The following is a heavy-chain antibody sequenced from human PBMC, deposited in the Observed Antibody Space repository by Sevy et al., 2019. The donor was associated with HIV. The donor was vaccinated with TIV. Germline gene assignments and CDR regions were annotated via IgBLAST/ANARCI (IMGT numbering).Heavy chain of an antibody. CDR3: AKSYFGSGTSYVMDL. CDR1: GFTFRNFW. V-gene: IGHV3-7*01. Sequence: GGSLRLSCAVSGFTFRNFWMSWVRQAPGKGLEWVANIRQDGSEKYYVDSVMGRFTISRDNAKNSLFLQLNSLRADDTAIYYCAKSYFGSGTSYVMDLWGRGTTVTVSS. J-gene: IGHJ6*02. D-gene: IGHD3-10*01. CDR2: IRQDGSEK.